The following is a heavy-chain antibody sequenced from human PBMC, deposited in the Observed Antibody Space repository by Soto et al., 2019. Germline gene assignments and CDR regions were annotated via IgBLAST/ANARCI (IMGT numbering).Heavy chain of an antibody. Sequence: QVQLQESGPGLVKPSETLSLTCTVSGGSISSYYWSWIRQPPGKGLEWIGYIYYSGSTNYNPSPNSRVTISVDTSKNQFSLKLSSVTAADTAVYYCASRIYSNYDPTDDAFDIWGQGTMVTVSS. V-gene: IGHV4-59*08. D-gene: IGHD4-4*01. CDR1: GGSISSYY. CDR3: ASRIYSNYDPTDDAFDI. J-gene: IGHJ3*02. CDR2: IYYSGST.